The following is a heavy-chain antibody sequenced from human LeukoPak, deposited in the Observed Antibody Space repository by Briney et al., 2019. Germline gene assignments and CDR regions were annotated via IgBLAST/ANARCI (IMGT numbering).Heavy chain of an antibody. CDR3: ARDGVSGLRYFDWLSFN. CDR1: GDSINSFY. Sequence: SETLSLTCTVSGDSINSFYWSWIRQPAGKGLEWIGRIYSSGSTNYSPSLKSRVTMSVDTSKNQFSLKLSSVTAADTAVYYCARDGVSGLRYFDWLSFNWGQGTLVTVSS. J-gene: IGHJ4*02. CDR2: IYSSGST. V-gene: IGHV4-4*07. D-gene: IGHD3-9*01.